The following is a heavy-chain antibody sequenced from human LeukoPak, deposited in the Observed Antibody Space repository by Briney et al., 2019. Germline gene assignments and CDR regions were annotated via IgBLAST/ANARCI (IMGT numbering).Heavy chain of an antibody. CDR1: GYTFTSYD. D-gene: IGHD4-17*01. CDR2: MNPNSGNT. Sequence: ASVKVSCKASGYTFTSYDINWVRQATGQGLEWMGWMNPNSGNTGYAQKFQGRVTMTRNTSISTAYMELSSLRSEDTAVYYCARVRRGYGDYAPWGQGTLVTVSS. CDR3: ARVRRGYGDYAP. J-gene: IGHJ5*02. V-gene: IGHV1-8*01.